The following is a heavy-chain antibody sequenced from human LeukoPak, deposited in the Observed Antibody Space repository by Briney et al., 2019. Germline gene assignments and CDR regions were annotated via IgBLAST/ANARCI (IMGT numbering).Heavy chain of an antibody. CDR1: GFTFTNYG. CDR3: ARDRDIPQLIAAAVSYYYYGMDV. J-gene: IGHJ6*02. Sequence: GGSLRLSCAASGFTFTNYGLNWVRQAPGKGLEWVSSISDTGGNKFYADSVRGRFTISRDNSKNTLYLQMNSRRAEDTAVYYCARDRDIPQLIAAAVSYYYYGMDVWGQGTTVTVSS. CDR2: ISDTGGNK. D-gene: IGHD6-13*01. V-gene: IGHV3-21*01.